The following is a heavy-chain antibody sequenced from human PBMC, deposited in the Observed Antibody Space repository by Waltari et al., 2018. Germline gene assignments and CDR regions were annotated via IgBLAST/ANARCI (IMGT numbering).Heavy chain of an antibody. CDR2: IYYSGST. CDR1: GGSISSSSYY. J-gene: IGHJ4*02. V-gene: IGHV4-39*07. D-gene: IGHD6-13*01. CDR3: AREGGGAAGTRCFDY. Sequence: QLQLQESGPGLVKPSETLSLTCTVSGGSISSSSYYWGWIRPPPGNGLEWIGSIYYSGSTYYNPSLKSRVTISVDTSKNQFSLKLSSVTAADTAVYYCAREGGGAAGTRCFDYWGQGTLVTVSS.